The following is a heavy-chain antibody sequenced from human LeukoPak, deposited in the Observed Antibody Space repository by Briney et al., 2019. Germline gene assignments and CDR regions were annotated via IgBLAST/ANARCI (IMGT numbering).Heavy chain of an antibody. Sequence: GGSLRLSCAASGFTFRNYAMSWVRQAPGKGLEWISAIRGSGSDTFYADSVKGRFTISRDNSKNTLYLQMNSLRAEDTAVYYCARVHSSSWYYPLDYWGQGTLVTVSS. CDR2: IRGSGSDT. J-gene: IGHJ4*02. V-gene: IGHV3-23*01. CDR3: ARVHSSSWYYPLDY. D-gene: IGHD6-13*01. CDR1: GFTFRNYA.